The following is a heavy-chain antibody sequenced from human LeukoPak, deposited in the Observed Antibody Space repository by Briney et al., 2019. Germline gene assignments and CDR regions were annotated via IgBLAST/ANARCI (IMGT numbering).Heavy chain of an antibody. D-gene: IGHD6-6*01. Sequence: PSETLSLTCAVYGGSFSGYYWSWIRQPPGKGLEWIGEINHSGSTNYNPSLKSRVTISVDTSKNQFSLKLSSVTAADTAVYYCAQYSSSSAIDYWGQGTLVTVSS. CDR2: INHSGST. J-gene: IGHJ4*02. CDR3: AQYSSSSAIDY. CDR1: GGSFSGYY. V-gene: IGHV4-34*01.